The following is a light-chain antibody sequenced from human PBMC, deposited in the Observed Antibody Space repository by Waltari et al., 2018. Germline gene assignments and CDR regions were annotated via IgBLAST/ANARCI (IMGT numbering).Light chain of an antibody. J-gene: IGLJ3*02. CDR2: RNN. V-gene: IGLV1-47*01. CDR3: AAWDDSLRGPV. CDR1: SSNLGRNF. Sequence: QSVLTQAPSASGTPGQRVTISCSGSSSNLGRNFVFWYQLLPGMAPKLLIFRNNQRPSGVPDRFSGSKSGTSASLAISGLRSEDEAEYSCAAWDDSLRGPVFGTGTMLTVL.